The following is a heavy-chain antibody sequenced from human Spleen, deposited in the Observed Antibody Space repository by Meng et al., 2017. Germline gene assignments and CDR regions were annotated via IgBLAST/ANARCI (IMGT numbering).Heavy chain of an antibody. CDR3: ATRGNPYLNC. Sequence: GQLVQSGAGVKKPGASVKVSCNASRYTLTSDGFSWVRQAPGQGLEWMGWINRYSGNTDYAQKFQGRVTMTTDTSTSTAYMELTSLRSDDTAVYYCATRGNPYLNCWGQGTLVTVSS. CDR2: INRYSGNT. J-gene: IGHJ4*02. CDR1: RYTLTSDG. V-gene: IGHV1-18*01.